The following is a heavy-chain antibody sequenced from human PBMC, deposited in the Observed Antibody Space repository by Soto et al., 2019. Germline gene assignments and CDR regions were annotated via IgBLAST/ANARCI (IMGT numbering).Heavy chain of an antibody. J-gene: IGHJ6*02. CDR2: IIPILGIA. CDR1: GGTFSSYT. CDR3: ARQKDTARGMDV. Sequence: QLQLVQSGAEVKTPGSSVKVSCKASGGTFSSYTISWVRQAPGQGLEWMGRIIPILGIANYAQKFQGRVTITADKSTSTAYMELSSLRSEDTAVYYCARQKDTARGMDVWGQGTTVTVSS. D-gene: IGHD5-18*01. V-gene: IGHV1-69*02.